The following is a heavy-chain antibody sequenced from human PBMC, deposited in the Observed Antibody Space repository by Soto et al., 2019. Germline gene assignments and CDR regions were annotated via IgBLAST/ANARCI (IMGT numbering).Heavy chain of an antibody. D-gene: IGHD2-2*01. CDR2: IKSKTDGGTA. CDR1: GFTFTNAW. Sequence: EVQLVESGGGLVKPGVSLRLSCAASGFTFTNAWMNWVRQAPGKGLEWVGRIKSKTDGGTADYAAPVKGRFTISRDDSRTTLYRQMNSLKAEDTAVYYCTPGGVPAAATGYYYYAMDVWGQGTTVTVSS. CDR3: TPGGVPAAATGYYYYAMDV. J-gene: IGHJ6*02. V-gene: IGHV3-15*07.